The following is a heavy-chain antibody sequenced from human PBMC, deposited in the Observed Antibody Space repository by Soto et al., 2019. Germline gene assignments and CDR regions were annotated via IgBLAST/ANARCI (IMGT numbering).Heavy chain of an antibody. CDR3: ARGLNWNYHAIDI. CDR1: GGTFSSYA. Sequence: VQLVQSGAGVKKPGSLVRVSCKASGGTFSSYAISWVRHAPGQGLEWMGGIIPIFGTANYAQKFQGRVTITADESTSTAYMEASSLRSDDTAVYYRARGLNWNYHAIDICGQGTMVTFSS. J-gene: IGHJ3*02. CDR2: IIPIFGTA. V-gene: IGHV1-69*01. D-gene: IGHD1-7*01.